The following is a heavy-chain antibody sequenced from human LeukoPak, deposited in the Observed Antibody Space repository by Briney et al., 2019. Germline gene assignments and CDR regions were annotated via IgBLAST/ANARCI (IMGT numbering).Heavy chain of an antibody. Sequence: GASVKVSCKASGYTFTGYYMHWVRQAPGQGLEWMGWRSAYNGNTKYAQTLQGRVTMTTDTSTSTAYMELRSLRSDDTAVYYCARDHSSSCQLFDYWGQGTLVTVSS. CDR2: RSAYNGNT. D-gene: IGHD6-13*01. CDR1: GYTFTGYY. J-gene: IGHJ4*02. CDR3: ARDHSSSCQLFDY. V-gene: IGHV1-18*04.